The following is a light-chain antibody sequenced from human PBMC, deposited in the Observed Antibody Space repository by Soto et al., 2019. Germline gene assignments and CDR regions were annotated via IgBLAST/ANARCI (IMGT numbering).Light chain of an antibody. CDR1: QSISDW. Sequence: DIQMTQFPSTLSSSIGERGTITCRASQSISDWLAWHQQKPGKAPKLLIYKASSLESGVPSTFSGSGSGTDFTLTISSLQPEDFASYYCQQSYSSPRTFGPGTKVDIK. CDR3: QQSYSSPRT. V-gene: IGKV1-5*03. J-gene: IGKJ3*01. CDR2: KAS.